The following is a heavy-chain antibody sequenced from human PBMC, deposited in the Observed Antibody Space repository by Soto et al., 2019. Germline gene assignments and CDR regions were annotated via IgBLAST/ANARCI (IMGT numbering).Heavy chain of an antibody. J-gene: IGHJ4*02. D-gene: IGHD3-3*01. CDR1: GGTFSSYA. V-gene: IGHV1-69*13. CDR3: ARYYDFWSGSGY. Sequence: SVKVSCKASGGTFSSYAISWVRQAPGQGLEWMGGIIPIFGTANYAQKFQGRVTITADESTSTAYMELSSLRSEDTAVYYCARYYDFWSGSGYWGQGTLVTVSS. CDR2: IIPIFGTA.